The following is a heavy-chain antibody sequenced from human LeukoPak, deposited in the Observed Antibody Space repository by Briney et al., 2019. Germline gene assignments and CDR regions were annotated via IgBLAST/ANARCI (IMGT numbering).Heavy chain of an antibody. CDR3: ARGLRATYCSGGSCYSAVHWFDP. J-gene: IGHJ5*02. V-gene: IGHV3-48*03. Sequence: QPGGSLRLSCAASGFTFNSYGMHWVRQAPGKGLEWVSYISSSGSTIYYADSVKGRFTISRDNAKNSLYLQMNSLRAEDTAVYYCARGLRATYCSGGSCYSAVHWFDPWGQGTLVTVSS. CDR2: ISSSGSTI. CDR1: GFTFNSYG. D-gene: IGHD2-15*01.